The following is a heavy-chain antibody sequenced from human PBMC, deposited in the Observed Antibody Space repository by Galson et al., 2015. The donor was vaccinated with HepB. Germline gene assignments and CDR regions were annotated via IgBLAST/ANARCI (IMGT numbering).Heavy chain of an antibody. CDR3: ARDREYSGYDLLDY. Sequence: SLRLSCAASGFTFSSYAMHWVRQAPGKGLEWVAVISYDGSNKYYADSVKGRFTTSRDNSKNTLYLQMNSLRAEDTAVYYCARDREYSGYDLLDYWGQGTLVTVSS. V-gene: IGHV3-30*04. J-gene: IGHJ4*02. D-gene: IGHD5-12*01. CDR1: GFTFSSYA. CDR2: ISYDGSNK.